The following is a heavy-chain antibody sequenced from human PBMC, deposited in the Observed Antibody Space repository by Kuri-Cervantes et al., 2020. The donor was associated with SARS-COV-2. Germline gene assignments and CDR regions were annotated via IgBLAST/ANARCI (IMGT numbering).Heavy chain of an antibody. Sequence: GSLRLSCAVSGELFSGYYWTWIRQPPGKGLEWIGEINRSGSTNYNPSLKSRVTISVDTSKNQFSLKLSSVTAADTAVYYCARLGGFLDVWGKGTTVTVSS. J-gene: IGHJ6*04. V-gene: IGHV4-34*01. CDR3: ARLGGFLDV. CDR1: GELFSGYY. D-gene: IGHD4-23*01. CDR2: INRSGST.